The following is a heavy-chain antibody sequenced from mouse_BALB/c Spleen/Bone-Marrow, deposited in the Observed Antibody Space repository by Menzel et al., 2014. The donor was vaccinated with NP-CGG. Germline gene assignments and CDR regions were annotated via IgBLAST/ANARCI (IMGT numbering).Heavy chain of an antibody. V-gene: IGHV1-9*01. CDR2: ILPGSGST. Sequence: VQLQQSGAELMKPGASVKISCKATGYTFSSYWIECVKQRPGHGLEWIGEILPGSGSTNYNEKFKGKATFTADTSSNTAYKQRSSLTCEDSAVYYGGGGGVGGGYWYFDVWGAGTTVTVSS. CDR1: GYTFSSYW. CDR3: GGGGVGGGYWYFDV. J-gene: IGHJ1*01. D-gene: IGHD1-1*01.